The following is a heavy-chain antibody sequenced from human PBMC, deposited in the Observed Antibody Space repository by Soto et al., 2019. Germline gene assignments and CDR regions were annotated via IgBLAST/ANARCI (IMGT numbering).Heavy chain of an antibody. J-gene: IGHJ6*03. CDR3: ARAREPTRSSRQNYYYYMDV. V-gene: IGHV1-18*01. CDR2: ISAYNGNT. D-gene: IGHD1-1*01. Sequence: ASVKVSCKASGYTFTSYGISWVRQAPGQGLEWMGWISAYNGNTKYSQKFQGRVTITRDTSASTAYMELSSLRSEDTAVYYCARAREPTRSSRQNYYYYMDVWGKGTTVTVSS. CDR1: GYTFTSYG.